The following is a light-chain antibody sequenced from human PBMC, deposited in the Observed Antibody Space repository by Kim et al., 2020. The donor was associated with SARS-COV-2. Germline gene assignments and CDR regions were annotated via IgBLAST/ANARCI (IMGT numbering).Light chain of an antibody. CDR2: VDS. Sequence: SYELTQAPSVSVSPGQTATITCSADKLTETYVSWYQVKPGQSPLLVISVDSQRPSWIPERFSGGNSGNIATLIIDGTQVTDEADYYCHAWDRGSGVVFGGGTKVTVL. CDR1: KLTETY. V-gene: IGLV3-1*01. J-gene: IGLJ2*01. CDR3: HAWDRGSGVV.